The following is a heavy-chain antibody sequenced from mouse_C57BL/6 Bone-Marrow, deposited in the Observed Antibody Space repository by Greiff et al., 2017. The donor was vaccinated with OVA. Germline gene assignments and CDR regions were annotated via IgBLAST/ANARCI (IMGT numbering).Heavy chain of an antibody. D-gene: IGHD1-1*01. Sequence: QVQLQQSGAELARPGASVKLSCKASGYTFTSYGISWVKQRTGQGLEWIGEIYPRSGNTYYNEKFKGKATLTADKSSSTAYMALRSLTSEDSAVYFCARGYYGSSQFSYYYAMDYWGQGTSVTVSS. CDR3: ARGYYGSSQFSYYYAMDY. CDR1: GYTFTSYG. CDR2: IYPRSGNT. J-gene: IGHJ4*01. V-gene: IGHV1-81*01.